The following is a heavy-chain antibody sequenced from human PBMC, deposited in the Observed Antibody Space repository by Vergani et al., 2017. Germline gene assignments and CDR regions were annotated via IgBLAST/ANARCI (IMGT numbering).Heavy chain of an antibody. CDR3: ARGFHRGDYDFWSGLGSYYYGMDV. CDR2: IWYDGSNK. D-gene: IGHD3-3*01. CDR1: GFTFSSYG. V-gene: IGHV3-33*01. J-gene: IGHJ6*02. Sequence: QVQLVESGGGVVQPGRSLRLSCAASGFTFSSYGMHWVRQAPGKGLEWVAVIWYDGSNKYYADSVKGRFTISRDNSKNTLYLQMNSLRAEDTAVYYCARGFHRGDYDFWSGLGSYYYGMDVWGQGTTVTVSS.